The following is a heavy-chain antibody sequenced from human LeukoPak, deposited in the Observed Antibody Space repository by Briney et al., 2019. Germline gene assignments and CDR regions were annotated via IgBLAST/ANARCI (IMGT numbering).Heavy chain of an antibody. CDR3: ARGDWSGYRNYFDY. Sequence: NPSETLSLTCTVSGGSISSSSYYWGWIRQPPGKGLEWIGNIYYSGSTYYNPSLESRVTMSLDTSKNQFSLKLSSVTAADTAVYYCARGDWSGYRNYFDYWGQGTLITVSS. CDR2: IYYSGST. D-gene: IGHD3-3*01. V-gene: IGHV4-39*07. CDR1: GGSISSSSYY. J-gene: IGHJ4*02.